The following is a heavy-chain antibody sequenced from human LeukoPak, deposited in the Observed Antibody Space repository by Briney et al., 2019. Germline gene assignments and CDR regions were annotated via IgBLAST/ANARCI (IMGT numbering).Heavy chain of an antibody. J-gene: IGHJ3*02. D-gene: IGHD3-22*01. CDR3: ARELSYYYDSSGYYRDAFDI. Sequence: SETLSLTCTVSGYSISSGYFWGWIRQPPGKGLEWIGSIHHSGSTFYNPSLKSRVTMSLDTSKNQFSLKLSSVTAADTAVYYCARELSYYYDSSGYYRDAFDIWGQGTMVTVSS. CDR2: IHHSGST. V-gene: IGHV4-38-2*02. CDR1: GYSISSGYF.